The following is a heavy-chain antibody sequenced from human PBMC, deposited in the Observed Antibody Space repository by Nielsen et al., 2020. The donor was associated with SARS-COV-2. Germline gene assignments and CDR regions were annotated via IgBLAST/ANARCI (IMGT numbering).Heavy chain of an antibody. CDR1: GFTFNTYS. V-gene: IGHV3-48*01. CDR3: ANYLIENENTRGTTETTPFDY. Sequence: GGSLRLSCIASGFTFNTYSMNWVRQAPGKGLEWVSYISAGSATTYYADSVKGRFTISRDNSKNTLYLQMNSLRAEDTALYYCANYLIENENTRGTTETTPFDYWGQGTLVTVSS. J-gene: IGHJ4*02. D-gene: IGHD1-1*01. CDR2: ISAGSATT.